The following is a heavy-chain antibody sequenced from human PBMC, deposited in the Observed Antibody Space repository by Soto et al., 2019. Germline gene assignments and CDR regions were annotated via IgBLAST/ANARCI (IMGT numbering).Heavy chain of an antibody. CDR2: ISKSDYT. Sequence: GGSLRLSCTVSGFAFNNYGINWVRQAPGKGLEWVSSISKSDYTYYSDSVKGRFTISRDNAKNSVSLQMNTLRVEDTAVYYCAREDSIIIPAVSDSWGQGTLVTVSS. D-gene: IGHD2-2*01. J-gene: IGHJ4*02. CDR3: AREDSIIIPAVSDS. CDR1: GFAFNNYG. V-gene: IGHV3-21*01.